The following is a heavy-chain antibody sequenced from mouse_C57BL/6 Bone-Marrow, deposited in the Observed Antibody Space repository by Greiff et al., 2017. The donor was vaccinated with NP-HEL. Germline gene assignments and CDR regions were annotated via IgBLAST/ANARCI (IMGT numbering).Heavy chain of an antibody. CDR1: GYTFTSYW. J-gene: IGHJ3*01. CDR2: IDPSDSYT. V-gene: IGHV1-59*01. D-gene: IGHD1-1*01. Sequence: QVQLQQPGAELVRPGTSVKLSCKASGYTFTSYWMHWVKQRPGQGLEWIGVIDPSDSYTNYNQKFKGKATLTVDTSSSTAYMQLSSLTSEDSAVYYCARSIYYYGGAYWSQGTLVTVSA. CDR3: ARSIYYYGGAY.